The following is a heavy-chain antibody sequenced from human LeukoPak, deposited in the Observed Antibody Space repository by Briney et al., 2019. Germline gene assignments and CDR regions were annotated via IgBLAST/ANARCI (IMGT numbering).Heavy chain of an antibody. CDR1: GFTFGSYG. J-gene: IGHJ4*02. Sequence: GGSLRLSCAASGFTFGSYGMHWVRQAPGKGLEWVANIRQDGSEKYYVDSVKGRFTISRDNAQNSLYLQMNSLRVEDTAVYYCASPAEGYWGQGTLVTVSS. V-gene: IGHV3-7*03. CDR2: IRQDGSEK. CDR3: ASPAEGY.